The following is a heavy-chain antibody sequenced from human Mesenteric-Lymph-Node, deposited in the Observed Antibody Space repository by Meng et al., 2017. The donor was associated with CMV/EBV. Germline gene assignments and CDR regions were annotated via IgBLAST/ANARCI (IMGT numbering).Heavy chain of an antibody. CDR3: VSRSGSYRNAYFDC. Sequence: SLKISCTASGFAFQSYAIHWVRHVPGKGLEWVAGISRNSDGEDYMESVKGRFTISRDNAKNSLYLQVNSLRTEDMTVYYCVSRSGSYRNAYFDCWGQGTLVTVSS. CDR2: ISRNSDGE. V-gene: IGHV3-9*03. J-gene: IGHJ4*02. CDR1: GFAFQSYA. D-gene: IGHD1-26*01.